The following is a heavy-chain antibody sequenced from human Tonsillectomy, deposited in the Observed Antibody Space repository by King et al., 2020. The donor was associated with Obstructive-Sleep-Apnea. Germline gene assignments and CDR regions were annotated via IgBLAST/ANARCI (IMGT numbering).Heavy chain of an antibody. CDR2: TIPILGIA. V-gene: IGHV1-69*09. Sequence: QLVQSGAEVKKPGSSVKVSCQASGGTFSSYAFSWVRQAPGQGLEWMGGTIPILGIANYAQKFQDRVTLTADKFTSTAYMELSSLRSEDTAVHYCATVKTWELPFYGMDVWGQGTTVTVSS. CDR3: ATVKTWELPFYGMDV. CDR1: GGTFSSYA. J-gene: IGHJ6*02. D-gene: IGHD1-26*01.